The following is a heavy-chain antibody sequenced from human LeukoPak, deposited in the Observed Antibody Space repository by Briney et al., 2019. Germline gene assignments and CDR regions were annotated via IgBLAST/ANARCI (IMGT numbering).Heavy chain of an antibody. CDR2: ISSSSSYI. J-gene: IGHJ4*02. D-gene: IGHD2-21*02. Sequence: PGGSLRLSCAASGFTFSSYSMNWVRQAPGKGLEWVSSISSSSSYIYYADSVKGRFTISRDNAKNSLYLQMNSLRAEDTAVYYCAKCDEHIVVVTAILDYWGQGTLVTVSS. CDR1: GFTFSSYS. CDR3: AKCDEHIVVVTAILDY. V-gene: IGHV3-21*01.